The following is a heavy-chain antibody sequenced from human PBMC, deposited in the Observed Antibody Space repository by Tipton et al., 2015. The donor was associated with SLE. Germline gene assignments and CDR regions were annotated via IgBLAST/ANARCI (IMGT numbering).Heavy chain of an antibody. CDR1: GGSIISTTYC. Sequence: TLSLTCTVSGGSIISTTYCWGWFRQPPGKGLEWIASICSSGSSYYSPSLKSRVTISVDTSKNQFSLKLTSVTAADTAVYYCARVLGAFDIWGRGTMVTVAS. CDR2: ICSSGSS. J-gene: IGHJ3*02. V-gene: IGHV4-39*07. D-gene: IGHD3-16*01. CDR3: ARVLGAFDI.